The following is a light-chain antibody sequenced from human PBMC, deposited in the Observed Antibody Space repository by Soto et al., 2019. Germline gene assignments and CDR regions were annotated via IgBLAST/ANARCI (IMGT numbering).Light chain of an antibody. CDR2: DAS. Sequence: EVVLTQSPATLSLSPGERATLSCRASQSVSGHLAWYQQKPGQAPRLLILDASDRATGIPARFSGSGSGTNFTLTISSLEPEDFAVYYCQQRSNWPPVTFGRGTKVEIK. V-gene: IGKV3-11*01. CDR1: QSVSGH. J-gene: IGKJ4*01. CDR3: QQRSNWPPVT.